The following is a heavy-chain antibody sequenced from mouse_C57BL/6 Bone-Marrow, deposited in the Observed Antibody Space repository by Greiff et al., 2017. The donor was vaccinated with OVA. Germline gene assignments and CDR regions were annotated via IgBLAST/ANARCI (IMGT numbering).Heavy chain of an antibody. CDR3: ARDYDGSPFAY. V-gene: IGHV1-76*01. J-gene: IGHJ3*01. CDR2: IYPGSGNT. Sequence: QVQLQQSGAELVRPGASVKLSCKASGYTFTDYYINWVKQRPGQGLEWIARIYPGSGNTYYNEKFKGKATLTAEKSSSTAYMQLSSLTSEDSAVYFCARDYDGSPFAYWGQGTLVTGSA. D-gene: IGHD1-1*01. CDR1: GYTFTDYY.